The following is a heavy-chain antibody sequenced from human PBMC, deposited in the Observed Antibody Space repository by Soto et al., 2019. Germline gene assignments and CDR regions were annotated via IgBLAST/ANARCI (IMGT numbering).Heavy chain of an antibody. CDR3: TRWDGFADL. Sequence: EVQLLESGGGLVQPGGSLRLSCAASGFTFSHYSMAWVRQTPEKGLEWVSGMSISGEKTFYADFVKGRFTVSRDSPKNTVYLQMNTLRAEDTAIYHCTRWDGFADLWGQGTLVTVSS. CDR2: MSISGEKT. J-gene: IGHJ4*02. V-gene: IGHV3-23*01. CDR1: GFTFSHYS. D-gene: IGHD1-26*01.